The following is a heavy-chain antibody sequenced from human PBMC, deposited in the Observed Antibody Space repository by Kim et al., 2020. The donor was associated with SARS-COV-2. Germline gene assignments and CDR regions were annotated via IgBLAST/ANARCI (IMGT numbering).Heavy chain of an antibody. V-gene: IGHV3-23*01. CDR3: ARTRLSGWYTLDY. Sequence: GESLKISCAASGFTFSSYAMSWVRQAPGKGLEWVSAISGSGGSTYYEDSVKGRFTISRDNSKNTLYLQMNSLRAEDTAVYYCARTRLSGWYTLDYWGQGTLVTVSS. CDR1: GFTFSSYA. CDR2: ISGSGGST. D-gene: IGHD6-19*01. J-gene: IGHJ4*02.